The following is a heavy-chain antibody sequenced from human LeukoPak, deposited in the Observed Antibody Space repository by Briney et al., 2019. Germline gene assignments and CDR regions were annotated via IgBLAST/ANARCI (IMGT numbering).Heavy chain of an antibody. J-gene: IGHJ3*01. Sequence: ASVKVSCKASGHTFVSYGISWVRQAPGQGLEWMGWISGYNGKINYAQKFQGRVTMTTDTSTSTACLELRSLTSEDTAVYYCARRFCSSVSCYDDDAFDVWGQGTLVTVSS. CDR3: ARRFCSSVSCYDDDAFDV. CDR1: GHTFVSYG. V-gene: IGHV1-18*01. CDR2: ISGYNGKI. D-gene: IGHD2-2*01.